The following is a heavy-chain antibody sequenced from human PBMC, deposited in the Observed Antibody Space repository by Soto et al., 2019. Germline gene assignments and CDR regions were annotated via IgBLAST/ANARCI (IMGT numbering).Heavy chain of an antibody. CDR1: GFTFSSYG. J-gene: IGHJ4*02. CDR3: AKDRRAGGNSAFYFDF. Sequence: GGSLRLSCAASGFTFSSYGMNWVRQAPGKGLEWVSLISATGGGTYYADSVKGRFTISRDNSHNTLYLQVHSLTAEDTAVYYCAKDRRAGGNSAFYFDFWGQGAQVTVSS. CDR2: ISATGGGT. V-gene: IGHV3-23*01. D-gene: IGHD3-16*01.